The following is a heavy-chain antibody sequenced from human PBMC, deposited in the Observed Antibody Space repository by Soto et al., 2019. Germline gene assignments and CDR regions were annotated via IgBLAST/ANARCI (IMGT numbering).Heavy chain of an antibody. D-gene: IGHD1-1*01. CDR1: GDSISSGGYS. CDR3: ARDQLEGNWFDP. CDR2: IYHSGST. V-gene: IGHV4-30-2*01. J-gene: IGHJ5*02. Sequence: KASETLSLTCAVSGDSISSGGYSWNWIRQPPGKGLEWIGYIYHSGSTLYNPSLKSRVTISVDKSKNQFSLKLSSVTAADTAVYYCARDQLEGNWFDPWGQGTLVTGSS.